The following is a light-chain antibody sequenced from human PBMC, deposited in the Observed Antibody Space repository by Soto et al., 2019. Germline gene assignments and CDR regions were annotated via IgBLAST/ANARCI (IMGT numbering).Light chain of an antibody. Sequence: EIVLTQSPATLSLSPGERATLSCRASQSISRYLSWYQQKPGQAPRLLISDTSNRATGVPARFSGSGSGTDFTLTISSLEAEDCAVYYCQQRANWPRTFGQGTRLELK. V-gene: IGKV3-11*01. CDR1: QSISRY. CDR2: DTS. J-gene: IGKJ5*01. CDR3: QQRANWPRT.